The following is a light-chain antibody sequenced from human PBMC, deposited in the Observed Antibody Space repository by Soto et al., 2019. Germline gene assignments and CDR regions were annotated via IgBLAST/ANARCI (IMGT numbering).Light chain of an antibody. CDR2: GAS. CDR1: QSVSSNY. Sequence: EIVLTQSPGTLSLSPGERATLSCRASQSVSSNYLAWYQRKPGQAPRLLIYGASSRATDIPNRFSGSGSGTDFTLTITSLEPEDFAVYFWQQYGGSPPTFGQGTKVEIK. CDR3: QQYGGSPPT. V-gene: IGKV3-20*01. J-gene: IGKJ1*01.